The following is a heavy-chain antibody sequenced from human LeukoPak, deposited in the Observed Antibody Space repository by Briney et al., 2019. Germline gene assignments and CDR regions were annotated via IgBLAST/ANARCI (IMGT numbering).Heavy chain of an antibody. V-gene: IGHV4-59*11. CDR3: ARDQNWNYEGGYFDY. J-gene: IGHJ4*02. CDR2: IYYSGST. CDR1: GGSISSHY. D-gene: IGHD1-7*01. Sequence: SETLSLTCTVSGGSISSHYWSWIRQPLGKGLEWIGYIYYSGSTNYNPSLKSRVTISVDTSKNQFSLKLSSVTAADTAVYYCARDQNWNYEGGYFDYWGQGTLVTVSS.